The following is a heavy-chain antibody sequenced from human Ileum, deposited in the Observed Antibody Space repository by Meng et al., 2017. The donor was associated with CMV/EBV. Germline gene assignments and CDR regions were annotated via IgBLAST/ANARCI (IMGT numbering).Heavy chain of an antibody. J-gene: IGHJ4*02. CDR1: GASMRNYY. CDR3: ARLDWNGAGYFDY. Sequence: SETLSLTCTVSGASMRNYYWSWIRQPPGKGLEWIGSIYYSGSTYYNPSLKSRVTISVDTSKNQFSLKLSSVTAADTAVYYCARLDWNGAGYFDYWGQGTLVTVSS. V-gene: IGHV4-39*01. D-gene: IGHD1-1*01. CDR2: IYYSGST.